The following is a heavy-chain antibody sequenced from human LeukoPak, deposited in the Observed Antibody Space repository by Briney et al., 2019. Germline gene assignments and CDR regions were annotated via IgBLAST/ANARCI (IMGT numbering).Heavy chain of an antibody. J-gene: IGHJ6*03. D-gene: IGHD4-17*01. V-gene: IGHV3-30*02. CDR1: GFTFSSYG. CDR3: AKAYHYGDYYYFMDV. CDR2: IRYDGSTK. Sequence: PGGSLRLSCAASGFTFSSYGMHWVRQAPGKGLEWVAFIRYDGSTKYYADSVRGRLTTSRDDSTDTLNLQMHSLRAEDTAVYYCAKAYHYGDYYYFMDVWGKGTTVIISS.